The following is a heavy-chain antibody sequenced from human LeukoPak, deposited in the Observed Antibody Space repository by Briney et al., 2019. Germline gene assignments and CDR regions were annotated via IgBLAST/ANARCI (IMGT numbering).Heavy chain of an antibody. Sequence: GGSLRLSCAASGFTFSDYYMSWIRQAPGKGLEWVSYISSSSSYTNYADSVKGRFTISRDNAKNSLYLQMNSLRAEDTAVYCCARFMGYDYPHPLSYWGQGTLVTVSS. J-gene: IGHJ4*02. V-gene: IGHV3-11*03. CDR3: ARFMGYDYPHPLSY. D-gene: IGHD5-12*01. CDR1: GFTFSDYY. CDR2: ISSSSSYT.